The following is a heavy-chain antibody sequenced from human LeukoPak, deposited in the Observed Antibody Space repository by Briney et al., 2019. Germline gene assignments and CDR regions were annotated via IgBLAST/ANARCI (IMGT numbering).Heavy chain of an antibody. Sequence: SGGSLRLSCSASGFTFNRFYLHWVRQAPGKGLEFVSAVDANGRTTYYADSVKGRFTISRDDSKNTLYLHMSSLRPEDTAIYYCYCRDDLPAWGQGTLVTISS. CDR2: VDANGRTT. CDR3: YCRDDLPA. V-gene: IGHV3-64D*06. J-gene: IGHJ5*02. D-gene: IGHD5-24*01. CDR1: GFTFNRFY.